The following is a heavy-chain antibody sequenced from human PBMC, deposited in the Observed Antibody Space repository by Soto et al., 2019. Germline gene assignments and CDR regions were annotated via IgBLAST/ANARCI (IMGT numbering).Heavy chain of an antibody. CDR1: GYTFTSYD. J-gene: IGHJ6*02. D-gene: IGHD3-3*01. Sequence: QVQLVQSGAEVKKPGASVKVSCKASGYTFTSYDINWVRQATGQGLEWMGWMNPKSGNTGYAQKFQGRVTMTRNTSISTAYMELSSLRSEDTAVYYCARLYDFWSGKPSYGMDVWGQGTTVTVSS. CDR3: ARLYDFWSGKPSYGMDV. V-gene: IGHV1-8*01. CDR2: MNPKSGNT.